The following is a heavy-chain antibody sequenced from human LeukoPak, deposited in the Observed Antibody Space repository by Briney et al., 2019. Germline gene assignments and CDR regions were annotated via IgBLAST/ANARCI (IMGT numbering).Heavy chain of an antibody. V-gene: IGHV3-48*03. CDR1: GFTFSDYE. J-gene: IGHJ4*02. CDR3: ARGALHVFDY. Sequence: GGSLRLSCAASGFTFSDYEKNWVRQAPGKGLDWISCISTSGSTTYYADSVKGRFTISRDNAKNSLFLQMNTLTAEDTAVYYCARGALHVFDYWGQGTPVTVSS. CDR2: ISTSGSTT. D-gene: IGHD3-10*02.